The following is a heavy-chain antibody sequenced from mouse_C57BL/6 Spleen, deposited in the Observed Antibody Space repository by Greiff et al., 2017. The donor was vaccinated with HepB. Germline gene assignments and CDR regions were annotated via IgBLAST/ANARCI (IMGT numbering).Heavy chain of an antibody. D-gene: IGHD2-4*01. V-gene: IGHV3-1*01. CDR2: ISYSGST. J-gene: IGHJ4*01. CDR3: ARNDYGYYAMDY. Sequence: EVKLQESGPGMVKPSQSLSLTCTVTGYSITSGYDWHWIRHFPGNKLEWMGYISYSGSTNYNPSLKSRISITHDTSKNHFFLKLNSVTTEDTATYYCARNDYGYYAMDYWGQGTSVTVSS. CDR1: GYSITSGYD.